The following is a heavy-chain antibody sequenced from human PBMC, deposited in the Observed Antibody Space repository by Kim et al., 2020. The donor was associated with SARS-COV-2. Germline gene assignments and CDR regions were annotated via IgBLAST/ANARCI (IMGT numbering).Heavy chain of an antibody. CDR3: AKIRWDFTDYGMDV. J-gene: IGHJ6*02. CDR2: ISWNSGSI. V-gene: IGHV3-9*01. CDR1: GFTFDDYA. D-gene: IGHD2-8*02. Sequence: GGSLSLSCAASGFTFDDYAMHWVRQAPGKGLEWVSGISWNSGSIGYADSVKGRFTISRDNAKNSLYLQMNSLRAEDTALYYCAKIRWDFTDYGMDVWGQG.